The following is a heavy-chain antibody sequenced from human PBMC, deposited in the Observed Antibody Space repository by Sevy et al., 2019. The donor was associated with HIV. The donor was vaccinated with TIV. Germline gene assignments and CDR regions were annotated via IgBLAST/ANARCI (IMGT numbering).Heavy chain of an antibody. Sequence: SETLSLTCTVSGGSISSSSYYWGWIRQPPGKGLEWIGSIYYGGSTYYNPSLKSRVTISVDTSKNQFSLKLSSVTAADTAVYYCARQHSSGWYHWGQGTLVTVSS. J-gene: IGHJ5*02. D-gene: IGHD6-19*01. V-gene: IGHV4-39*01. CDR1: GGSISSSSYY. CDR3: ARQHSSGWYH. CDR2: IYYGGST.